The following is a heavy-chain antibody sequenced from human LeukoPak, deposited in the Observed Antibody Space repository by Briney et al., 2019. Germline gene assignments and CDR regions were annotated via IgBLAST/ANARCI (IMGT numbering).Heavy chain of an antibody. V-gene: IGHV3-48*03. CDR1: GFTFSSYE. Sequence: AGGSLRLSCAVSGFTFSSYEMNWVRQAPGKGLEWVSYISSSGSTIYYADSVKGRFTISRDNSKNTVYLQMNSLRAEDTAVYYCARGYSYGRVDFWGQGTLVTVSS. J-gene: IGHJ4*02. CDR3: ARGYSYGRVDF. D-gene: IGHD5-18*01. CDR2: ISSSGSTI.